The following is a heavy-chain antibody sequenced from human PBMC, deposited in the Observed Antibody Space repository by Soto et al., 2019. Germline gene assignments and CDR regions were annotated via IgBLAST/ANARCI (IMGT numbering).Heavy chain of an antibody. CDR3: ARDMVGDIVVVPAAPGAFDI. J-gene: IGHJ3*02. Sequence: KVSCKASGYTFTSYYMHWVRQAPGQGLEWMGIINPSGGSTSYAQKFQGRVTMTRDTSTSTVYMELSSLRSEDTAVYYCARDMVGDIVVVPAAPGAFDIWGQGTTVTVSS. V-gene: IGHV1-46*03. CDR2: INPSGGST. D-gene: IGHD2-2*01. CDR1: GYTFTSYY.